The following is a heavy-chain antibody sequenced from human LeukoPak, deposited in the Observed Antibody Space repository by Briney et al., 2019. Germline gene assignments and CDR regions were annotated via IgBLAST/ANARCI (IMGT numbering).Heavy chain of an antibody. J-gene: IGHJ5*02. CDR2: ITAGGGTT. V-gene: IGHV3-23*01. Sequence: GGSLRLSCAVSGFTFANHDMSWVRQAPGKGLEWVAGITAGGGTTHPAGSVKGRFPISRDNPKNTLFLQMKRLRIEDTAVYYCAKEGVASGPWGQGTLVTVSS. CDR1: GFTFANHD. D-gene: IGHD2-8*02. CDR3: AKEGVASGP.